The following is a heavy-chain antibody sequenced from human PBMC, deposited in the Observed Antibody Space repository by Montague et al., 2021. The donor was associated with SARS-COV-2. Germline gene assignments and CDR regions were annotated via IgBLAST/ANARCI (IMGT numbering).Heavy chain of an antibody. CDR2: VHYSGRP. Sequence: SETLSLTCTVSGDSISSSSYNWGWIRQPPGKGLEWIGSVHYSGRPYYNPSLKSRVTIYVDTSKNQLSLKLSSVTAADTAVYYCTRHVHMPWPEPSPGFDYWGQGTLVTVSS. CDR3: TRHVHMPWPEPSPGFDY. V-gene: IGHV4-39*01. J-gene: IGHJ4*02. CDR1: GDSISSSSYN. D-gene: IGHD2-2*01.